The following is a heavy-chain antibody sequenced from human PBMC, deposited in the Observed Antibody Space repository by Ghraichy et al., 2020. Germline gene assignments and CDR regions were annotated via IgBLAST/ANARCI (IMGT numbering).Heavy chain of an antibody. J-gene: IGHJ4*02. D-gene: IGHD6-13*01. Sequence: GGSLRLSCAASGFIFSSFGMHWVRQAPGKGLEWVAVISYDGSHKYYADSVKGRFTISRDNSKNTLYLQMNSLRGEDTAVYYCAKDRSIAAAGTIEEFDYWGQGTLVTVSS. V-gene: IGHV3-30*18. CDR2: ISYDGSHK. CDR3: AKDRSIAAAGTIEEFDY. CDR1: GFIFSSFG.